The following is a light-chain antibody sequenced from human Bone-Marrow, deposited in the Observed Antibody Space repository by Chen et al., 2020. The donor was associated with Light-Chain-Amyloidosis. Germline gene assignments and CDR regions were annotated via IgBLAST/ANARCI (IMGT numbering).Light chain of an antibody. J-gene: IGLJ3*02. Sequence: SYVLTQPSWVSVAPGQTAKNACGGNNIGATSVHWYQQTPGQAPLLVVYDDSDRPSGIPERLSGSNSGNTATLTISRVEAGDEADYYCQVWDRSSDRPVFGGGTKLTVL. CDR1: NIGATS. CDR3: QVWDRSSDRPV. V-gene: IGLV3-21*02. CDR2: DDS.